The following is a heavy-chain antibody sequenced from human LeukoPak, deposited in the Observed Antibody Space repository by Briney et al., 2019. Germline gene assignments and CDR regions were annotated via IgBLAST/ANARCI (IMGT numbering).Heavy chain of an antibody. J-gene: IGHJ4*02. V-gene: IGHV4-38-2*02. CDR2: IYHSGST. CDR1: GYSISSGYY. CDR3: ARAPTIFDY. Sequence: SETLSLTCTVSGYSISSGYYWGWIRQPPGKGLEWIGSIYHSGSTYYNPSLKSRVTISVDTSKNQFSLKLSSVTAADTAVYYCARAPTIFDYWAREPWSPSPQ. D-gene: IGHD5-12*01.